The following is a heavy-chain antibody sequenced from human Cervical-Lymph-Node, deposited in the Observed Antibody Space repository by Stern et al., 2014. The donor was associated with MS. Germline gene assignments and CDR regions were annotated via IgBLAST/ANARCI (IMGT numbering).Heavy chain of an antibody. J-gene: IGHJ4*02. CDR3: ARHTGDYAFDY. CDR1: GYNFPVYW. D-gene: IGHD4-17*01. Sequence: EVQLVESGAEVKKPGESLKISCQVSGYNFPVYWIGWGRQTPGKGLEGVGVIYPPDSETRYIPSFQGQVSMSVDKSVSTAYLQWSSLQTSDTALYFCARHTGDYAFDYWGQGTLVIVSS. CDR2: IYPPDSET. V-gene: IGHV5-51*01.